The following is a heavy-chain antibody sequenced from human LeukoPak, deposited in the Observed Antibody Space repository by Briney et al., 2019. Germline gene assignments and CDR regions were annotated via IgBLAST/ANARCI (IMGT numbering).Heavy chain of an antibody. Sequence: GGSLRLSCAEAGFTISSYGMHWVRQAPGKGVEGVAFIRYDGSNKYYADSVKGRFTISRDNSKNTLYLQMNSLRAEDTAVYYCAKDVYYYDSSGYPPFDYWGQGTLVTVSS. J-gene: IGHJ4*02. V-gene: IGHV3-30*02. CDR3: AKDVYYYDSSGYPPFDY. CDR2: IRYDGSNK. CDR1: GFTISSYG. D-gene: IGHD3-22*01.